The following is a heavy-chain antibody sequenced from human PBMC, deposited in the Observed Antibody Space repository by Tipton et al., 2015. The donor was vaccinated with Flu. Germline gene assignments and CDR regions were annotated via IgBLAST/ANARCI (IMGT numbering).Heavy chain of an antibody. CDR1: GGSFSGYY. CDR3: ARGLLLGDYYYYYMDV. V-gene: IGHV4-59*01. CDR2: IYYSGST. J-gene: IGHJ6*03. D-gene: IGHD2-15*01. Sequence: TLSLTCAVYGGSFSGYYWSWIRQPPGKGLEWIGYIYYSGSTNYNPSLKSRVTISVDTSKNQFSLKLSSVTAADTAVYYCARGLLLGDYYYYYMDVWGKGTTVTVSS.